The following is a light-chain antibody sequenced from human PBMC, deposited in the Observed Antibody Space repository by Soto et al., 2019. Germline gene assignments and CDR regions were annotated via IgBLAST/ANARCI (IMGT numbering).Light chain of an antibody. CDR2: RAS. V-gene: IGKV1-39*01. J-gene: IGKJ1*01. CDR3: QQSYSSPWT. Sequence: DIQMTQSPSTLSASVGDRVTITCRASQSISASLNWYQQKPGAAPRLLISRASSVMSGVSPRFSGRGSGRDFTLTISSLRPEDIGTYFCQQSYSSPWTFGPGTKVDIK. CDR1: QSISAS.